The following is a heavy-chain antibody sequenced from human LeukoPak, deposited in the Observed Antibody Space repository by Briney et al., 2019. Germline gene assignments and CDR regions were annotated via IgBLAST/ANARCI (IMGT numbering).Heavy chain of an antibody. CDR2: IYYSGST. CDR3: TTRSGWYNFQH. Sequence: SETLSLTCTVSGGSISSYYWSWIRQPPGKGLEWIGYIYYSGSTNYNPPLKSRVTISVDTSKNQFSLKLSSVTAADAAVYYCTTRSGWYNFQHWGQGTLVTVSS. V-gene: IGHV4-59*12. D-gene: IGHD6-19*01. J-gene: IGHJ1*01. CDR1: GGSISSYY.